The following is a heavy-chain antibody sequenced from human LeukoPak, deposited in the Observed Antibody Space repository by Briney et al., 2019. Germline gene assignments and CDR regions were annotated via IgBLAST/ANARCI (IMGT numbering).Heavy chain of an antibody. CDR3: AKRCPQAAAGMYYFEY. V-gene: IGHV3-23*01. CDR2: ISGRYDST. Sequence: GGSLRLSCAATGFTFSSYAIGWVRQAPGKGLEWVSAISGRYDSTYYADSVKGRFTISRDNSRSTLYLQMNSLRAEDTAVYYCAKRCPQAAAGMYYFEYWGQGTLVTVSS. J-gene: IGHJ4*02. D-gene: IGHD6-13*01. CDR1: GFTFSSYA.